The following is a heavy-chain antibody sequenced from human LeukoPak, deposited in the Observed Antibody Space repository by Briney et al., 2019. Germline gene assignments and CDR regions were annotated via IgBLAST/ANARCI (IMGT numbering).Heavy chain of an antibody. D-gene: IGHD1-26*01. V-gene: IGHV4-59*01. J-gene: IGHJ4*02. Sequence: SETLSLTCTVSGGSISSYYWSWIRQPPGKGLEWIGFIYYTGGTNYNPSLKSRVTISVDTSKNQFSLKLSSVTAADTAVYYCARTDLGRHFDYWGQGTLVTVSS. CDR2: IYYTGGT. CDR1: GGSISSYY. CDR3: ARTDLGRHFDY.